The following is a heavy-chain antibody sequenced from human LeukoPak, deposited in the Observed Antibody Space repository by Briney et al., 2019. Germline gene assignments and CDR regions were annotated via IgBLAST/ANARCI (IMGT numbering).Heavy chain of an antibody. CDR2: IFYSGST. D-gene: IGHD3-10*01. Sequence: PSETLSLTCTVSGGSISPYYWSWIRQPPGTGLEWIGNIFYSGSTKYNPSLQSRVSISVDTSKNQFSLKLSSVTAADTAVYYCAREGTGDYYYYYMDVWGKGTTVTVSS. J-gene: IGHJ6*03. CDR3: AREGTGDYYYYYMDV. CDR1: GGSISPYY. V-gene: IGHV4-59*12.